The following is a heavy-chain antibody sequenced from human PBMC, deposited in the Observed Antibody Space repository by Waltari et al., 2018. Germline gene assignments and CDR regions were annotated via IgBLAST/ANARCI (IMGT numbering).Heavy chain of an antibody. CDR3: ASGAPDTDYFDY. CDR2: IWYDGSNK. V-gene: IGHV3-33*01. J-gene: IGHJ4*02. D-gene: IGHD3-16*01. CDR1: GFTFSSYG. Sequence: QVQLVESGGGVVQPGRSLRLSCAASGFTFSSYGMHWVRQAPGKGLEWMGVIWYDGSNKYYADSVKGRFTISRDNSKNTLYLQMNSLRAEDTAVYYCASGAPDTDYFDYWGQGTLVTVSS.